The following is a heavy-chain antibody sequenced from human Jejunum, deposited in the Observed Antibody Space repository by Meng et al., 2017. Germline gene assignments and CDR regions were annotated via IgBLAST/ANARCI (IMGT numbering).Heavy chain of an antibody. CDR3: ARESYFESSGFYYFDL. V-gene: IGHV3-53*04. D-gene: IGHD3-22*01. CDR2: MYSGGNT. J-gene: IGHJ4*02. CDR1: GFTINSHY. Sequence: GGSLRLSCTASGFTINSHYMSWVRQAPGKGLEWVSVMYSGGNTFYADSVKGRFTISRHDSNNMLYLQMDSLRDEDTAVYYCARESYFESSGFYYFDLWGQGTLVNGAS.